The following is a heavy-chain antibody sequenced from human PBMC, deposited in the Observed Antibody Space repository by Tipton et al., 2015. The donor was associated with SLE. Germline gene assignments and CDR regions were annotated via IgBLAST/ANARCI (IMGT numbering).Heavy chain of an antibody. CDR2: INHSGST. Sequence: TLSLTCAVYGGSFSGYYWSWIRQPPGKGLEWIGEINHSGSTNYNPSLKSRDTISVDTSKNQFSLKLSSVTAADTAVYYCARVGSSWYNYYYYMDVWGKGTTVTVSS. CDR3: ARVGSSWYNYYYYMDV. D-gene: IGHD6-13*01. V-gene: IGHV4-34*01. CDR1: GGSFSGYY. J-gene: IGHJ6*03.